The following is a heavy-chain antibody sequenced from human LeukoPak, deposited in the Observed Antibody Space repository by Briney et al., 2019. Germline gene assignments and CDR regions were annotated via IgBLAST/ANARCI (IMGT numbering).Heavy chain of an antibody. Sequence: GRSLRLSCAASGFTFSSYGMHWVRQAPGKGLEWVAVIWYDGSNKYYADSVKGRFTISRDNGRNSLYLQMNSLRDEDTAVYYCAREANYGQTDYWGQGTLVTVSS. CDR3: AREANYGQTDY. D-gene: IGHD3-10*01. V-gene: IGHV3-33*01. CDR1: GFTFSSYG. CDR2: IWYDGSNK. J-gene: IGHJ4*02.